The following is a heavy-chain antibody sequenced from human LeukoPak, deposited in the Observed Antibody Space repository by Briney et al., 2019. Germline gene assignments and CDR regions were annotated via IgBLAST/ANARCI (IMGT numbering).Heavy chain of an antibody. CDR2: INWNGGST. Sequence: GGPLRLSCAASGFTFDDYGMSWVRQAPGKGLEWVSGINWNGGSTGYADSVKGRFTISRDNAKNSLYLQMNSLRAEDTALYYCARAGKYYCCYYMDVWGKGTTVTVSS. CDR3: ARAGKYYCCYYMDV. CDR1: GFTFDDYG. V-gene: IGHV3-20*04. J-gene: IGHJ6*03.